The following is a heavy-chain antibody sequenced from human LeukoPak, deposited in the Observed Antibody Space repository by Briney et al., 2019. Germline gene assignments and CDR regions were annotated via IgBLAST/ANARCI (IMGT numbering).Heavy chain of an antibody. Sequence: GGSLRLSCAASGFTFSSYWMSWVRQAPGKGLEWVANIKQDGSEKYYVDSVKGRFTISRDNAKNSLYLQMNSLRAEDTAVYYCARAYGSGSYSLSPDYWGRGTLVTVSS. CDR1: GFTFSSYW. V-gene: IGHV3-7*04. CDR3: ARAYGSGSYSLSPDY. CDR2: IKQDGSEK. D-gene: IGHD3-10*01. J-gene: IGHJ4*02.